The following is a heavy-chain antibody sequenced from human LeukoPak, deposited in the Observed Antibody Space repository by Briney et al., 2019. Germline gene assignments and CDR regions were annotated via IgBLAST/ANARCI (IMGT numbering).Heavy chain of an antibody. CDR3: ARAPTGLYDNSWPFES. CDR2: INPNSGGT. D-gene: IGHD6-13*01. J-gene: IGHJ4*02. V-gene: IGHV1-2*06. CDR1: GYTFTGYF. Sequence: ASVKVSCKASGYTFTGYFIHWVRQAPGQGLEWMGRINPNSGGTNYEQKFQGRVTMTRDTSISTAYMELSRLISDDTAVYYCARAPTGLYDNSWPFESWGQGTLVTVSS.